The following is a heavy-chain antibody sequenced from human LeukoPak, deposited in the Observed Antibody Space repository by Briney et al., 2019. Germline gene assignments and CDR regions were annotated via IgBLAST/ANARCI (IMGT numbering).Heavy chain of an antibody. V-gene: IGHV1-2*02. CDR1: GYTFIGYY. CDR3: ARDQRLVAGTFYFDY. J-gene: IGHJ4*02. D-gene: IGHD5-12*01. CDR2: INPNGGSI. Sequence: ASVEVSCTASGYTFIGYYIHWVRQAPGQGIEWMGWINPNGGSINYAQKFQGRVTMTRDTSISTAYMELSRLRSDDSAVYYCARDQRLVAGTFYFDYWGQGTLVTVSS.